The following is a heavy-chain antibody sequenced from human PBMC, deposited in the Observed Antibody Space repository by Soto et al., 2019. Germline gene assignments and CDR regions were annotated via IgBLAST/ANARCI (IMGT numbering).Heavy chain of an antibody. J-gene: IGHJ4*02. CDR2: IKSSGST. Sequence: QLQLQESGPGLVGPSETLSLICTVSGGSITRNDHYWGWIRQSPGKGLEWIGDIKSSGSTNYNLSLKSRVSMSVETSKNQFSLKKNSVTAADTAVYYCARLGSSGWYQGSYFDYWGQGTLVTVSS. D-gene: IGHD6-19*01. CDR3: ARLGSSGWYQGSYFDY. V-gene: IGHV4-39*01. CDR1: GGSITRNDHY.